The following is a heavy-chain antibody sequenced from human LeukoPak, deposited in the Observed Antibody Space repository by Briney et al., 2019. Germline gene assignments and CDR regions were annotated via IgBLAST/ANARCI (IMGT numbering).Heavy chain of an antibody. Sequence: PGGSLRLSCAASGFTFSSYAMSWVRQAPGKGLEWVSAISGSGGSTYYADSVKGRFTISRDNSKNTLYLQMNSLRAEDTAVYYCAKVPSIPYSYASVYYFDYWGQGTLVTVSS. CDR3: AKVPSIPYSYASVYYFDY. D-gene: IGHD5-18*01. CDR2: ISGSGGST. J-gene: IGHJ4*02. CDR1: GFTFSSYA. V-gene: IGHV3-23*01.